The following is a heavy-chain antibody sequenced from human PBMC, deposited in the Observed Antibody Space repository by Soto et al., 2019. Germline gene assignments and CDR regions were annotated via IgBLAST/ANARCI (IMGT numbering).Heavy chain of an antibody. J-gene: IGHJ6*02. D-gene: IGHD3-22*01. V-gene: IGHV4-4*07. CDR3: ARFNKGGTYYYDSSGYGTDGMDV. CDR2: IYTSGNT. Sequence: SETLSLTCTVSGGSISSYSWSWIRQPAGKGLEWIGRIYTSGNTNYNSSLRGRVTTSLDTSMNQLSLNLSSVTASDTAMYYCARFNKGGTYYYDSSGYGTDGMDVWGQGTTVTVPS. CDR1: GGSISSYS.